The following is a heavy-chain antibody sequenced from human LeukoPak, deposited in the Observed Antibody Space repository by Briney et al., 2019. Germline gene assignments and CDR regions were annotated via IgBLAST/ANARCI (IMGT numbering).Heavy chain of an antibody. J-gene: IGHJ4*02. Sequence: VASVKVSCKASGHTFTGYYMHWVRQAPGQGLEWMGWINPNSGGTNYAQKFQGRVTMTRDTSISTAYMELSRLRSDDTAVYYCARVKYDYVWGSYRPGLFDYWGQGTLVTVSS. CDR1: GHTFTGYY. CDR3: ARVKYDYVWGSYRPGLFDY. D-gene: IGHD3-16*02. V-gene: IGHV1-2*02. CDR2: INPNSGGT.